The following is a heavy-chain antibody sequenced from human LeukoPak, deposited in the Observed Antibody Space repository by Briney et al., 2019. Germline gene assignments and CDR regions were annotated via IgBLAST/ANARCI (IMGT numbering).Heavy chain of an antibody. V-gene: IGHV4-4*07. J-gene: IGHJ4*02. CDR1: GGSISSYY. Sequence: SETLSLTCTVSGGSISSYYWSWIRQPAGKGLEWIGRIYTSGSTNYNPSLKSRVTVSVDTSKNQFSLKLSSVTAADTAVYYCARDRYYYDSSGYYLAAFDYWGQGTLVTVSS. D-gene: IGHD3-22*01. CDR3: ARDRYYYDSSGYYLAAFDY. CDR2: IYTSGST.